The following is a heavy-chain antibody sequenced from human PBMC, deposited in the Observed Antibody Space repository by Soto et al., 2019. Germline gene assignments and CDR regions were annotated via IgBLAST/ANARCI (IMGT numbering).Heavy chain of an antibody. CDR1: GFTFSSYG. Sequence: PGVSLRLSCAASGFTFSSYGMHWVHQAPGKGLEWVAVISYDGSNKYYADSVKGRFTISRDNSKNTLYLQMNSLRAEDTAVYYCAKDWNWNDGYYYYGMDVWGQGTTVTVSS. CDR2: ISYDGSNK. J-gene: IGHJ6*02. D-gene: IGHD1-1*01. CDR3: AKDWNWNDGYYYYGMDV. V-gene: IGHV3-30*18.